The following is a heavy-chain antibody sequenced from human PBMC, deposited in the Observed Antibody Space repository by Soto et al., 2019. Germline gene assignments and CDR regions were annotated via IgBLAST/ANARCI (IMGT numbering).Heavy chain of an antibody. V-gene: IGHV1-69*13. D-gene: IGHD3-22*01. CDR2: IIPIFGTP. J-gene: IGHJ5*02. Sequence: SVKVSCKASEGTFTDLGLHWVRQAPGQGLEWMGGIIPIFGTPNYAQKFQGRVIITADEFTSTAHMELSSLRSEDTAVYYCARGWDHYDSSGLLTWFDPWGQGTLVTVSS. CDR3: ARGWDHYDSSGLLTWFDP. CDR1: EGTFTDLG.